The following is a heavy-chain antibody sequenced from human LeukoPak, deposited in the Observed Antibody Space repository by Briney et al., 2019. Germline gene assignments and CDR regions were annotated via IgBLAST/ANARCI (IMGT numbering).Heavy chain of an antibody. J-gene: IGHJ5*02. V-gene: IGHV4-34*01. CDR3: ARGPRAFTFGGRFDP. D-gene: IGHD3-16*01. Sequence: TSETLSLTCAVYGGSFSGYYWSWIRQPPGKGLEWIGEINHSGSTNYNPSLKSRVTISVDTSKNQFSLKLSSVTAADTAVYYCARGPRAFTFGGRFDPWGQGTLVTVSS. CDR2: INHSGST. CDR1: GGSFSGYY.